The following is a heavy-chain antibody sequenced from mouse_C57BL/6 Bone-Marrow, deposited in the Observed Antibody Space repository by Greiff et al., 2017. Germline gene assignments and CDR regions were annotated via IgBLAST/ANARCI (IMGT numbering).Heavy chain of an antibody. CDR1: GYTFTTYP. CDR3: ARGGNYGGYSFDY. D-gene: IGHD2-1*01. CDR2: FHPYNDDT. V-gene: IGHV1-47*01. J-gene: IGHJ2*01. Sequence: VQLQQSGAELVKPGASVKMSCKASGYTFTTYPIEWMKQSHGQSLEWIGNFHPYNDDTKYNEKFKGKATLTVEKSSSTVYLELSRLTSEDSAVYYCARGGNYGGYSFDYWGQGTTLTVSS.